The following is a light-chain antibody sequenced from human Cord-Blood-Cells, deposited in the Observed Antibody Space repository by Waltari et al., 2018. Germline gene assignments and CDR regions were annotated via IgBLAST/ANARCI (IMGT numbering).Light chain of an antibody. J-gene: IGKJ4*01. CDR3: QPYDNLPTLT. V-gene: IGKV1-33*01. Sequence: DIQMTQSPSSLSASVGDRVTITCQASQDISNYLNWYQQKPGKAPKLLIYDASNFETGVPSRFSGSGSGTDFTFTISSLQPEDIATYYCQPYDNLPTLTFGGGTKVEIK. CDR2: DAS. CDR1: QDISNY.